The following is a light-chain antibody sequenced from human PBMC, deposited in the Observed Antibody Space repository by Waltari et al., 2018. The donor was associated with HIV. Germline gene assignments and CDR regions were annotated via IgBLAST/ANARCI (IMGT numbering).Light chain of an antibody. Sequence: ETVLTQSPGTLSLYPGERATLSCRASQSMITNYVAWYQQKPGQAPRLLIYGASNRATGIPDRFRGSGSGTDFTLTISRLEPEDFAVYYCQQYGSSPIAFGQGTRLEIK. CDR1: QSMITNY. J-gene: IGKJ5*01. CDR3: QQYGSSPIA. CDR2: GAS. V-gene: IGKV3-20*01.